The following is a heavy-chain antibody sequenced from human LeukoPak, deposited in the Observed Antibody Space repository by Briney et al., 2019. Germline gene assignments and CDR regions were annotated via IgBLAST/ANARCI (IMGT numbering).Heavy chain of an antibody. CDR2: ISDSGGST. D-gene: IGHD2-15*01. CDR1: GFPFSSYA. V-gene: IGHV3-64D*09. CDR3: VRGYSFGPYGMDV. J-gene: IGHJ6*02. Sequence: GGSLRLSCSASGFPFSSYAMHWVREAPGKGLEYVSAISDSGGSTYYADSVKGRFTISRDNSKNTLYLQMSSLRAEDTAVYFCVRGYSFGPYGMDVWGQGTTVTVSS.